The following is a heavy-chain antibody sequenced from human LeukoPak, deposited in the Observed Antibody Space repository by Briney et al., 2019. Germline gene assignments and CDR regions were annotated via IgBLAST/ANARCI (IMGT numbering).Heavy chain of an antibody. Sequence: ASVKVSCKASGYTFTSYDINWVRQATGQGLEWMGWMNPNSGNTGYAQKFQGRVTMTRNTSISTAYMELSSLRSEDTAVYYCATDREQWLARGFDYWGQGTLVTVSS. J-gene: IGHJ4*02. CDR3: ATDREQWLARGFDY. D-gene: IGHD6-19*01. CDR1: GYTFTSYD. V-gene: IGHV1-8*01. CDR2: MNPNSGNT.